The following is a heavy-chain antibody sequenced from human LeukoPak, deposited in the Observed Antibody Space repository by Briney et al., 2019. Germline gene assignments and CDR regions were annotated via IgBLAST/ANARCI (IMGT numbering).Heavy chain of an antibody. Sequence: GGSLRLSCAASGFAFNKYWMSWVRQAPGKGLEWVANIKEDGSEKYYVDSAKGRFTISRDNAKNSLSLQMNSLRAEDTAVYFCARDRWGYRYGGDWGQGPLVTVSS. CDR1: GFAFNKYW. D-gene: IGHD5-18*01. V-gene: IGHV3-7*01. CDR2: IKEDGSEK. CDR3: ARDRWGYRYGGD. J-gene: IGHJ4*02.